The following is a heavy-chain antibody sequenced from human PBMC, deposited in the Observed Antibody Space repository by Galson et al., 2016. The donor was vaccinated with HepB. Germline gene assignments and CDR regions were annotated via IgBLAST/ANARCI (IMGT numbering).Heavy chain of an antibody. CDR3: ARESSITFVTYYYGMDV. V-gene: IGHV3-48*02. CDR2: ISGSSTTI. J-gene: IGHJ6*02. D-gene: IGHD3-16*01. Sequence: SLRLSCAASGFTFSSYSMNWVRQAPGKGLEIISYISGSSTTIHYADSVKGRFSISRDNARNSLYLQMNSLRHEDTGVYYCARESSITFVTYYYGMDVWGQGTTATVSS. CDR1: GFTFSSYS.